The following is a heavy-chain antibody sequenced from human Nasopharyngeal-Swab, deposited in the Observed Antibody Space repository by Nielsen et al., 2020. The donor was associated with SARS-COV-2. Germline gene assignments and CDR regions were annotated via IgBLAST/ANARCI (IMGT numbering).Heavy chain of an antibody. J-gene: IGHJ4*02. V-gene: IGHV5-51*01. CDR1: GYSFTSHW. D-gene: IGHD6-19*01. CDR3: ARPPAYSSGLFDY. CDR2: IYPGDSDT. Sequence: GGSLRLSCKGSGYSFTSHWIGWVRQMPGKGLEWMGIIYPGDSDTRYSPSFQGQVTISADKSISTAYLQWSSLKASDTAMYYCARPPAYSSGLFDYWGQGTLVTVSS.